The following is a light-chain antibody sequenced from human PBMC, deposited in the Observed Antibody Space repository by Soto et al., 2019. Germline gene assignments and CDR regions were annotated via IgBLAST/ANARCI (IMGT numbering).Light chain of an antibody. CDR3: QQYGSSPSALT. CDR1: QSVSSSF. J-gene: IGKJ4*01. CDR2: GAS. V-gene: IGKV3-20*01. Sequence: EIVVTQSPGILSLSPGERATLSCRASQSVSSSFLDWYQQKPGQAPRLLIYGASSRATGIPDRFSGSGSGTDFTLTISRLEPEDFAVYYCQQYGSSPSALTFGGGTKVDIK.